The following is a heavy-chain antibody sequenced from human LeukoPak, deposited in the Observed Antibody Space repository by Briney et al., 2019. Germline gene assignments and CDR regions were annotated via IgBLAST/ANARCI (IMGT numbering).Heavy chain of an antibody. CDR1: GFTFSSYE. CDR2: ISSSGSTI. J-gene: IGHJ4*02. V-gene: IGHV3-48*03. CDR3: ARGREAGNRGLGGDDY. D-gene: IGHD3-10*01. Sequence: GGSLRLSCAASGFTFSSYEMNWVRQAPGKGLEWVSYISSSGSTIYYADSVKGRFTISRDNAKNSLYLQMNSPRPEDTAVYYCARGREAGNRGLGGDDYWGQGTLVIVSS.